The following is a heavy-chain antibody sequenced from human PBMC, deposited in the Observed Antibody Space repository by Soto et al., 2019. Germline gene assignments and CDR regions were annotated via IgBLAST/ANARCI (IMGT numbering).Heavy chain of an antibody. Sequence: QITLKESSPTLVKPTQTLTLTCTFSGFSLTTRGVGVGWIRQPPGKALECLALIYWDDDKRYSPSLQSRLSITKDTSKIQVVLTMTNVDPVDTATYYCAHIPNYYQYDWFDPWGQGTLVSVSS. D-gene: IGHD3-16*01. J-gene: IGHJ5*02. CDR2: IYWDDDK. CDR1: GFSLTTRGVG. V-gene: IGHV2-5*02. CDR3: AHIPNYYQYDWFDP.